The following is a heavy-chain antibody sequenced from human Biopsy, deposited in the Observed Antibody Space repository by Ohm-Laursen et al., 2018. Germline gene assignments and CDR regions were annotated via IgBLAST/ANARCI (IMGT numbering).Heavy chain of an antibody. V-gene: IGHV3-7*01. D-gene: IGHD3-10*01. Sequence: GSLRLSCAASGFTFSSYWMSWVRQAPGKGLEWVANIKQDGSETYFVDSVKGRFTISRDSAKSSLYLQMNSLRAEDTAVYYCARSVTTMVRRRSYYFDYWGQGTLVTVSS. CDR1: GFTFSSYW. J-gene: IGHJ4*02. CDR2: IKQDGSET. CDR3: ARSVTTMVRRRSYYFDY.